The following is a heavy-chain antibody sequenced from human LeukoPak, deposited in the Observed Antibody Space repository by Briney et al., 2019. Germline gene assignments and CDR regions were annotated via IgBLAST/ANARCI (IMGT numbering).Heavy chain of an antibody. J-gene: IGHJ4*02. D-gene: IGHD6-19*01. CDR3: ARDSSGWDPLGDY. CDR2: INPNSGGT. V-gene: IGHV1-2*02. CDR1: GYTFSGYY. Sequence: ASVKVSCKASGYTFSGYYMHWVRQAPGQGLEWMGWINPNSGGTKYAQKFQGRVTMTRDTSISTAYMELSRLRSDDTAVYYCARDSSGWDPLGDYWGQGTLVTVSS.